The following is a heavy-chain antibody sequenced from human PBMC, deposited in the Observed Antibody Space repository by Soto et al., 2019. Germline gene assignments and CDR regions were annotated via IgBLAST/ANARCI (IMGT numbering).Heavy chain of an antibody. CDR1: GGSISSSSYY. Sequence: PSETLSLTCTVSGGSISSSSYYWGWIRQPPGKWLEWIGSIYYSGSTYYNPSLKSRVTISVGTSKNQFSLKLSSVTAADTAVYYCARQLNAFDPWGQGTLVTVYS. CDR2: IYYSGST. CDR3: ARQLNAFDP. J-gene: IGHJ5*02. V-gene: IGHV4-39*01.